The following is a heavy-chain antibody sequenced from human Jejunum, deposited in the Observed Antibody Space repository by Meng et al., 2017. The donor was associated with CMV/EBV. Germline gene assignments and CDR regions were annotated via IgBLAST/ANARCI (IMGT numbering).Heavy chain of an antibody. V-gene: IGHV3-20*04. CDR1: GFTFEDYG. Sequence: LYCAASGFTFEDYGMSWVRQVPGKGLEWVSNINWNGITAYADSVKGRFTISRDNAKNSVNLQMNSLRAEDTALYYCVRDGRGFDSWGQGTLVTVSS. J-gene: IGHJ4*02. CDR2: INWNGIT. CDR3: VRDGRGFDS.